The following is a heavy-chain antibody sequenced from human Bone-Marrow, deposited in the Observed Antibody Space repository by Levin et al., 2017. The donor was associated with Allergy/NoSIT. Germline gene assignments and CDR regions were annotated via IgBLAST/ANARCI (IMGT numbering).Heavy chain of an antibody. D-gene: IGHD3-3*01. J-gene: IGHJ3*01. V-gene: IGHV4-31*03. CDR3: ARGITVFGVVLAVNDAFDV. Sequence: SSETLSLTCTVSGGSISSGIYFWSWVRQLPGKGLEWIGYVSYSGITFYNQSLKSRVTISGDTSKNLFSLTLNSVTAADTAIYYCARGITVFGVVLAVNDAFDVWGQGTMVTVSS. CDR2: VSYSGIT. CDR1: GGSISSGIYF.